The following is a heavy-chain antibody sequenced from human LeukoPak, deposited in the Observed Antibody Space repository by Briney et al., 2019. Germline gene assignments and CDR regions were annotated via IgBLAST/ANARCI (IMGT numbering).Heavy chain of an antibody. CDR3: ARAQSVAGPGDY. Sequence: QAGGSLRLSCAASGFTFSSYAMSWVRQAPGKGLEWVSAISGSGGSTYYADSVKGRFTISRDNSKNTLYLQMNSLRAEDTAVYYCARAQSVAGPGDYWGQGTLVTVSS. CDR2: ISGSGGST. J-gene: IGHJ4*02. D-gene: IGHD6-19*01. V-gene: IGHV3-23*01. CDR1: GFTFSSYA.